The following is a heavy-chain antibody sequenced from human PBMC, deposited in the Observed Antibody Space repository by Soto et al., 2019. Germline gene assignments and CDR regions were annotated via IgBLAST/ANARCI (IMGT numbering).Heavy chain of an antibody. Sequence: KPSETLSLTCSVSSDSMNSGGYYWSWIRQHPGKGLEWIGYIYSNGDTYYNPPLKSRVTISVDTSKKQFSLNLTSVTAADTAVYYCARRGGSSSGYYYYAVDVWGQGTTVTVSS. CDR1: SDSMNSGGYY. V-gene: IGHV4-31*03. J-gene: IGHJ6*02. CDR2: IYSNGDT. CDR3: ARRGGSSSGYYYYAVDV. D-gene: IGHD6-6*01.